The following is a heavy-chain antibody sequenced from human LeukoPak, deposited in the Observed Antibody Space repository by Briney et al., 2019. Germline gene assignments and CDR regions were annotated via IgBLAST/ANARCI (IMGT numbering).Heavy chain of an antibody. D-gene: IGHD2-21*02. V-gene: IGHV3-48*04. CDR1: GFTFSSYS. CDR3: ASMTTYCGGDCYFFDY. Sequence: PGGSLRLSCAASGFTFSSYSMNWVRQAPGKGLEWVSYISSSSNIIYYADSVKGRFTISRDNAKNSLSLQMNSLRAEDTAVYYCASMTTYCGGDCYFFDYWGQGTLVTVSS. CDR2: ISSSSNII. J-gene: IGHJ4*02.